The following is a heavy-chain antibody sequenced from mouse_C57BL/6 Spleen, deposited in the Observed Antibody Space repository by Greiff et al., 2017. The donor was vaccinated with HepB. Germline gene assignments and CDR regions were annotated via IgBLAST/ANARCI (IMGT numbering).Heavy chain of an antibody. CDR2: ISSGGSYT. Sequence: DVQLVESGGDLVKPGGSLKLSCAASGFTFSSYGMSWVRQTPDKRLEWVATISSGGSYTYYPDSVKGRFTISRDNAKNTLYLQMSSLKSDETAMYYCARRYYYDPYYAMDYWGQGTSGTVSS. D-gene: IGHD2-4*01. J-gene: IGHJ4*01. CDR3: ARRYYYDPYYAMDY. CDR1: GFTFSSYG. V-gene: IGHV5-6*01.